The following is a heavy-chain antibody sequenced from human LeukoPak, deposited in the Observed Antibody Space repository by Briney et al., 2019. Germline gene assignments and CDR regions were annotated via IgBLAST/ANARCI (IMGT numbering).Heavy chain of an antibody. V-gene: IGHV4-59*01. J-gene: IGHJ4*02. CDR1: GGSMSSYY. D-gene: IGHD5-24*01. CDR2: IFYSGTT. CDR3: ARDRGDGYNLGY. Sequence: SETLSLTCTVPGGSMSSYYWSWIRPTLGKGLEWIWDIFYSGTTNYNPSLESRVTISIDTSKNQFSLKVRSVTAADTAVYYCARDRGDGYNLGYWGQGTLVTVSS.